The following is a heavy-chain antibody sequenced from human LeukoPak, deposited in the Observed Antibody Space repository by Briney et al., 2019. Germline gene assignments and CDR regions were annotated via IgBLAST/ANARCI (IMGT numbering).Heavy chain of an antibody. D-gene: IGHD1-26*01. CDR3: ATSSASQYSGSSRAAFDI. V-gene: IGHV1-24*01. CDR1: GYTLTELS. Sequence: ASVKVSCKVSGYTLTELSMHWVRQAPGKGLEWMGGFDPEDGETIYAQKFQCRVTMTEDTSTDTAYMELSSLRSEDTAVYYCATSSASQYSGSSRAAFDIWGQGTMVTVSS. J-gene: IGHJ3*02. CDR2: FDPEDGET.